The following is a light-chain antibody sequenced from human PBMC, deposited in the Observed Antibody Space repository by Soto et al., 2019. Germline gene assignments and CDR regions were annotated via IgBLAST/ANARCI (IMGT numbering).Light chain of an antibody. V-gene: IGKV3-15*01. CDR2: GAS. Sequence: EIVMTQSPATLSVSPGERATLSCRASQSVSSTLAWYQQKPGQAPRLLIYGASTRATGIPARFSGSGSGTEFTLTISSLQSEDFAVYYCQQYNNWPRGFGQGTKVEIK. CDR3: QQYNNWPRG. CDR1: QSVSST. J-gene: IGKJ1*01.